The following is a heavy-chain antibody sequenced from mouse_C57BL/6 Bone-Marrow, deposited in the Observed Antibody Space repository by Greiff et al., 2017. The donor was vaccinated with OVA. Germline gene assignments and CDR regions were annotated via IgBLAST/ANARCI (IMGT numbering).Heavy chain of an antibody. CDR2: IDPETGGT. D-gene: IGHD2-3*01. J-gene: IGHJ2*01. CDR3: TRSCYYSYYFDV. Sequence: QVQLQQSGAELVRPGASVTLSCKASGYTFTDYEMHWVKQTPVHGLEWIGAIDPETGGTASNQKFKGKAILTSAKSSSTAYMELRSLTSEDSAVYYCTRSCYYSYYFDVWGQGTTLTVSS. CDR1: GYTFTDYE. V-gene: IGHV1-15*01.